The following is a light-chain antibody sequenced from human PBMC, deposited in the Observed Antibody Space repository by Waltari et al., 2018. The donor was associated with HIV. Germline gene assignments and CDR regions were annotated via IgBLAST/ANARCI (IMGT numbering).Light chain of an antibody. Sequence: EIVLTQSPATLSLSPGESATLSCRASQSVSSYLAWYQQKPGRPPRLLIFDASSRATGIPARFGSSGSGTDFTLTISSLEPEDFAIYYCQQRTNGITFGQGTRLEIK. CDR2: DAS. J-gene: IGKJ5*01. CDR1: QSVSSY. CDR3: QQRTNGIT. V-gene: IGKV3-11*01.